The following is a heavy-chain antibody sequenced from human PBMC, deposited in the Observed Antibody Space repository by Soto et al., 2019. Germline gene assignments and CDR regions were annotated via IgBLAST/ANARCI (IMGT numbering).Heavy chain of an antibody. V-gene: IGHV3-13*01. CDR3: ARDTIAAAGLSYYYYYYGMDV. Sequence: GGSLRLSCAASGFTFSSYDMHWVRQATGKGLEWVSAIGTAGDTYYPGSVKGRFTISRENAKNSLYLQMNSLRAEDTAVYYCARDTIAAAGLSYYYYYYGMDVWGQGTTVTVSS. D-gene: IGHD6-13*01. CDR1: GFTFSSYD. J-gene: IGHJ6*02. CDR2: IGTAGDT.